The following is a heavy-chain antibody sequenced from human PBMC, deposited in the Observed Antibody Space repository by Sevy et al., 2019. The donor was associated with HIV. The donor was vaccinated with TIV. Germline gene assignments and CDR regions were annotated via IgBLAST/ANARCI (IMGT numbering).Heavy chain of an antibody. V-gene: IGHV1-24*01. D-gene: IGHD1-26*01. Sequence: ASVKVSCKVSGYTLTELSMRWVRQAPGKGLEWMGGFDPEDGETIYAQKFQGRVTMTEDTSTDTAYMELSSLRSEDTAVYYCATDRVGATMNAFDIWGQGTMVTVSS. CDR2: FDPEDGET. CDR1: GYTLTELS. CDR3: ATDRVGATMNAFDI. J-gene: IGHJ3*02.